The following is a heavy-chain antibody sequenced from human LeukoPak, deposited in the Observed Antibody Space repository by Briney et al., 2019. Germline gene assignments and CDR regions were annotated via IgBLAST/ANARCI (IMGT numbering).Heavy chain of an antibody. CDR2: ISYDGSNK. CDR3: ARDYDILTGYYYYGMDV. D-gene: IGHD3-9*01. J-gene: IGHJ6*02. Sequence: GGSLRLSCAASGFTFSSYAMHWVRQAPGKGLEWEAVISYDGSNKYYADSVKGRFTISRDNSKNTLYLQMNSLRAEDTAVYYCARDYDILTGYYYYGMDVWGQGTTVTVSS. CDR1: GFTFSSYA. V-gene: IGHV3-30-3*01.